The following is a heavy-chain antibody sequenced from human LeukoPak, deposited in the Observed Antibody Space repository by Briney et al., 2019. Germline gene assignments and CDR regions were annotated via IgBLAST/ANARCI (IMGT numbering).Heavy chain of an antibody. CDR1: GFTFSSYG. Sequence: GGSLRLSCAASGFTFSSYGMHWVRQAPGKGLEWVAFIRYDGSNKYYADSVKGRFTISRDNSKNTLYLQMNSLRAEDTAVYYCAKDPFLRHRDGCNYYFDYWGQGTLVTVSS. CDR2: IRYDGSNK. J-gene: IGHJ4*02. V-gene: IGHV3-30*02. CDR3: AKDPFLRHRDGCNYYFDY. D-gene: IGHD5-24*01.